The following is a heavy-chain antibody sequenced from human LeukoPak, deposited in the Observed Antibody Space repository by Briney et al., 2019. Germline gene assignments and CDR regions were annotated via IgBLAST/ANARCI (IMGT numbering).Heavy chain of an antibody. V-gene: IGHV3-21*01. CDR1: GFTSSSYS. CDR3: ARGVAVAGTGNWFDP. J-gene: IGHJ5*02. CDR2: ISSSSSYI. D-gene: IGHD6-19*01. Sequence: GGSLRLSCAASGFTSSSYSMNWVRQAPGKGLEWVSSISSSSSYIYYADSVKGRFTISRDNAKNSLYLQMNSLRAEDTAVYYCARGVAVAGTGNWFDPWGQGTLVTVSS.